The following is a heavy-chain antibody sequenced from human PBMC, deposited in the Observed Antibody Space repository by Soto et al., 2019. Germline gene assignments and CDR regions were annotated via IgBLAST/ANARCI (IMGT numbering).Heavy chain of an antibody. D-gene: IGHD6-13*01. CDR2: ISGSGGST. CDR3: AKVGVEAALYSSSWYYFDY. J-gene: IGHJ4*02. V-gene: IGHV3-23*01. Sequence: PGGSLRLSCAASGFTFSSYAMSWVRQAPGKGLEWVSAISGSGGSTYYADSVKGRFTISRDNSKNTLYLQMNSLRAEDTAVYYCAKVGVEAALYSSSWYYFDYWGQGTLVTGSS. CDR1: GFTFSSYA.